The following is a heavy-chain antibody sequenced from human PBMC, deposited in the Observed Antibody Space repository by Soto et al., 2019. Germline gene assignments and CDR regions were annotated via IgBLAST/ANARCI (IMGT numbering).Heavy chain of an antibody. J-gene: IGHJ1*01. CDR2: ISGSGGST. D-gene: IGHD2-2*01. CDR3: AKVTCSSTSCYDEYFQH. V-gene: IGHV3-23*01. Sequence: GGSLRLSCAASGFTFSSYAMSWVRQAPGKGLEWVSAISGSGGSTYYADSVKGRFTISRDNSKNTLYLQMNSLRAEDTAVYYCAKVTCSSTSCYDEYFQHWGQGTLVTVSS. CDR1: GFTFSSYA.